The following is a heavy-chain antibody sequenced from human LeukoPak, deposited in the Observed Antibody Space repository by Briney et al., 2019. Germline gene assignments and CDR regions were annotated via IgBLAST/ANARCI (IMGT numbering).Heavy chain of an antibody. CDR1: GFTFSDYG. V-gene: IGHV3-48*01. D-gene: IGHD3-3*01. CDR2: ISSSSSTI. J-gene: IGHJ3*02. CDR3: ARDQGEDFWSLYYAFHI. Sequence: GGSLRLSCSPSGFTFSDYGMHWVRQAPGKGLEWVSYISSSSSTIYYADSVKGRFTISRDNAKNSLYLQMNSLRAEDTAVYYCARDQGEDFWSLYYAFHIWGQGTMVTVSS.